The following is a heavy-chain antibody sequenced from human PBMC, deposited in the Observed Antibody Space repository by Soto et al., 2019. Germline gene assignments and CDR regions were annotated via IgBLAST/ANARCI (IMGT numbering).Heavy chain of an antibody. CDR3: ARVPGDFIVDPGPPPVAVGYFGH. CDR1: AFSNFD. D-gene: IGHD3-3*01. V-gene: IGHV1-69*06. J-gene: IGHJ4*01. Sequence: QSGAEVCRPGXXVMLTYKXSAFSNFDFSWVRQDXXXXXEWLXGIIPIVDQTINANQFHGSLTITADKSTNAFDMELLKLRSEDTAIYYSARVPGDFIVDPGPPPVAVGYFGHWGQGSQVTVSS. CDR2: IIPIVDQT.